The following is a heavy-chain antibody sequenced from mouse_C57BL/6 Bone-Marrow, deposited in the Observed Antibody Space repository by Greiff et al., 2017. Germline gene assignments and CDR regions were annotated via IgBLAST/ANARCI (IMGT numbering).Heavy chain of an antibody. V-gene: IGHV6-6*01. CDR1: GFTFSDAW. J-gene: IGHJ2*01. CDR3: TTYGNYGY. Sequence: EVKLMESGGGLVQPGGSMKLSCAASGFTFSDAWMDWVRQSPEKGLEWVAEIRSKANNHATDYAESVKGRFTISRDESKSRFDLQMNSVRAADTGIYYCTTYGNYGYWGQGTTLTVSS. CDR2: IRSKANNHAT. D-gene: IGHD2-1*01.